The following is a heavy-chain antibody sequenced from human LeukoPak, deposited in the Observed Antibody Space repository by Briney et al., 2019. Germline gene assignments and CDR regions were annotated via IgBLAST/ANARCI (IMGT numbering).Heavy chain of an antibody. V-gene: IGHV3-64*01. J-gene: IGHJ4*02. D-gene: IGHD5-18*01. CDR3: ARDQGYKYGYGFDY. Sequence: GGSLRLSCAASGFTFSSYAMHWVRQAPGKELEYVSSISSNGGSTYYANSVKGRFTISRDNSKNTLNLQMGSLRGDDMAVYYCARDQGYKYGYGFDYWGQGTLVTVSS. CDR1: GFTFSSYA. CDR2: ISSNGGST.